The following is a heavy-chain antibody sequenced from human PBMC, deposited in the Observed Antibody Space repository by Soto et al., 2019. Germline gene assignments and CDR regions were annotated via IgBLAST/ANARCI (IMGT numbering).Heavy chain of an antibody. Sequence: QVQLQESGPGLVKPSQTLSLTCTVSGGSISSGDYYWSWIRQPPGKGLEWIGYIYNSGNTYYNPSLKGRPTISVDTSKNQFSLKLSSVTAADTAVHYCARATYYYGSGSDHYSLYFDYWGQGTLVTVSS. J-gene: IGHJ4*02. CDR2: IYNSGNT. D-gene: IGHD3-10*01. CDR3: ARATYYYGSGSDHYSLYFDY. CDR1: GGSISSGDYY. V-gene: IGHV4-30-4*01.